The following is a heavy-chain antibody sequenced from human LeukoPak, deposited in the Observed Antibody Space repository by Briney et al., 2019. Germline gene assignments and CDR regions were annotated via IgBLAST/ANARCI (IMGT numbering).Heavy chain of an antibody. CDR3: ARDLGVATGDYFDY. Sequence: ASVKVSCKASGYAFTSYGISWVRQAPGQGLEWMGWISAYNGNTNYAQKLQGRVTMTTDTSTSTAYMELRSLRSDDTAVYYCARDLGVATGDYFDYWGQGTLVTVSS. J-gene: IGHJ4*02. CDR2: ISAYNGNT. CDR1: GYAFTSYG. D-gene: IGHD5-12*01. V-gene: IGHV1-18*01.